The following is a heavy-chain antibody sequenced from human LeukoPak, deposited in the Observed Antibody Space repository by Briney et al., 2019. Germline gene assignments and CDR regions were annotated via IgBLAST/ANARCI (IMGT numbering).Heavy chain of an antibody. CDR3: ARDWVYYGPGSYGGGHRDYYFDY. CDR2: INHSGST. Sequence: SETLSLTCAVYGGSFSGYYWSWIRQPPGKGLEWIGEINHSGSTNYNPSLKSRVTISVDTSKNQFSLKLSSVTAADTAVYYCARDWVYYGPGSYGGGHRDYYFDYWGQGTLVTVSS. J-gene: IGHJ4*02. CDR1: GGSFSGYY. D-gene: IGHD3-10*01. V-gene: IGHV4-34*01.